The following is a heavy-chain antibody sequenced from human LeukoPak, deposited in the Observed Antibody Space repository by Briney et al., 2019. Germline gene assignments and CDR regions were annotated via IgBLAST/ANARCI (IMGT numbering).Heavy chain of an antibody. Sequence: SETLSLTCTVSGGSISSYDWSWIRQPPGKGLEWIGYIYYSGSTNYNPSLKSRVTISVDTSKNQFSLKLSSVTAADTAVYYCASGDCSGGSCYLGYWGQGTLVTVSS. V-gene: IGHV4-59*08. J-gene: IGHJ4*02. CDR3: ASGDCSGGSCYLGY. CDR1: GGSISSYD. CDR2: IYYSGST. D-gene: IGHD2-15*01.